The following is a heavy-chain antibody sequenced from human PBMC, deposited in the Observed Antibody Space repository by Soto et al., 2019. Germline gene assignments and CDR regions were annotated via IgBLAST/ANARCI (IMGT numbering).Heavy chain of an antibody. Sequence: SETLSLTCTVPGGSISSSTYYWGWIRQPPGKGLEWIGSIYYSGTAYYNPSLRSRVTLSVDTSKNQFSLKLSSVTAADTAVYYCATTLLRLFNWFDPWGQGTLVTVSS. CDR1: GGSISSSTYY. CDR2: IYYSGTA. V-gene: IGHV4-39*01. J-gene: IGHJ5*02. D-gene: IGHD3-16*01. CDR3: ATTLLRLFNWFDP.